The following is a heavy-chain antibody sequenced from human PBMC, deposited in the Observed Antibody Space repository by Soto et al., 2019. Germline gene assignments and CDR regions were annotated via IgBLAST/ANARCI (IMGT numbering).Heavy chain of an antibody. CDR3: ARLRRHDILTGYYNDWFDP. CDR1: GGSISSYY. J-gene: IGHJ5*02. CDR2: IYYSGST. V-gene: IGHV4-59*01. Sequence: SETLSLTCTVSGGSISSYYWSWIRQPPGKGLEWIGYIYYSGSTNYNPSLKSRVTISVDTSKNQFSLKLSSVTAADTAVYYCARLRRHDILTGYYNDWFDPWGQGTLVTVSS. D-gene: IGHD3-9*01.